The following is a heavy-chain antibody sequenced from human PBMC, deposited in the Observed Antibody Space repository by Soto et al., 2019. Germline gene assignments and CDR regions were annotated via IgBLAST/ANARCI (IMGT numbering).Heavy chain of an antibody. CDR1: GFTFSSYG. CDR2: ISYDGSNK. CDR3: AKVFFGSSSSQDY. V-gene: IGHV3-30*18. D-gene: IGHD6-6*01. J-gene: IGHJ4*02. Sequence: PGGSLRLSCAASGFTFSSYGMHWVRQAPGKGLEWVAVISYDGSNKYYADSVKGRFTISRDNSKNTLYLQMNSLRAEDTAVYYCAKVFFGSSSSQDYWGQRTPVTVSS.